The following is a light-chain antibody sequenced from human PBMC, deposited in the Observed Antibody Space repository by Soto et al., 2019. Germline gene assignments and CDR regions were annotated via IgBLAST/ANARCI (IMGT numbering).Light chain of an antibody. V-gene: IGKV3-20*01. CDR1: QSVSNNY. CDR3: QHYGSSPPYT. CDR2: GSS. Sequence: EVVLTQSPGTLSLSPGERATLSCRASQSVSNNYLAWYQQKPGQSPKLLIFGSSDRATCIPDRFSGSGSGTDFTLTISSLEPEDFAVYYCQHYGSSPPYTFGQGTKLEIK. J-gene: IGKJ2*01.